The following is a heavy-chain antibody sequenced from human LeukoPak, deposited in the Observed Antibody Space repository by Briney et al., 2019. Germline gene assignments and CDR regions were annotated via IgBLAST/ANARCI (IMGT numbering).Heavy chain of an antibody. Sequence: ASVKVSCKASGYTFTGYSMHWVRQAPGQGLEWMGWISPHSGVTNYAQKFQGRVTMTWDTSISTAYMELSRLTSGDTAVYYCARELRGSGYDLFDYWGQGTLVTVSS. CDR1: GYTFTGYS. D-gene: IGHD5-12*01. V-gene: IGHV1-2*02. J-gene: IGHJ4*02. CDR2: ISPHSGVT. CDR3: ARELRGSGYDLFDY.